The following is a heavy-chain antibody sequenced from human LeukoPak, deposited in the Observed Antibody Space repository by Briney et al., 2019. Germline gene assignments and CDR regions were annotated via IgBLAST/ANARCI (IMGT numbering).Heavy chain of an antibody. D-gene: IGHD6-19*01. CDR1: RFSFSTYA. J-gene: IGHJ4*02. CDR3: AKRGDHCSGGGCYLDY. Sequence: GGSLRLSCAASRFSFSTYAMNWVRQAPGRGLEWVSTISSSGDNTFHADSVRGRFTISRGNSKSTLYLQMNSLRAEDTAVYFCAKRGDHCSGGGCYLDYWGQGTLVTVSS. V-gene: IGHV3-23*01. CDR2: ISSSGDNT.